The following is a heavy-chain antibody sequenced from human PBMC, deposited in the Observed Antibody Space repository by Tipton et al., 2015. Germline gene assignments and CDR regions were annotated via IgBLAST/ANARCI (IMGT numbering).Heavy chain of an antibody. CDR2: INLDSGGT. CDR1: GGTFSSYA. Sequence: QVQLVQSGAEVKKPGSSVKVSCKASGGTFSSYAIIWVRQAPGQGLEWMGRINLDSGGTNYAQKFQGRVTMTRDTSISTANMELSRLRSDDTAVYYCARVPLTYYVVMDVWGQGTTVTVSS. D-gene: IGHD1-20*01. J-gene: IGHJ6*02. CDR3: ARVPLTYYVVMDV. V-gene: IGHV1-2*02.